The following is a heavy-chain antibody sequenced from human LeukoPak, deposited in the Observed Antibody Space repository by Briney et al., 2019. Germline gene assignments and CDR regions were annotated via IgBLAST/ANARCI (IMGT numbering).Heavy chain of an antibody. V-gene: IGHV3-11*01. CDR1: GFTFSDYY. CDR3: ARLRRITGTTWFDP. Sequence: GGSLRLSFAASGFTFSDYYMSWIRQAPGKGLEWVSYISSSGSTIYYADSVKGRFTISRDNAKNSLYLQMNSLRAEDTAVYYCARLRRITGTTWFDPWGQGTLVTVSS. D-gene: IGHD1-7*01. J-gene: IGHJ5*02. CDR2: ISSSGSTI.